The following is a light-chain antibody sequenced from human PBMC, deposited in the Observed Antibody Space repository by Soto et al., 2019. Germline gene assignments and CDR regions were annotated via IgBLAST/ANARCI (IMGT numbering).Light chain of an antibody. J-gene: IGKJ4*01. V-gene: IGKV3-15*01. CDR2: GAS. CDR3: QQYGTSPLT. Sequence: EIVMTQSPATLSVSPGERATLSCRASQSVSSNLAWYQQKPGQAPRLLIYGASTRATGIPARLSGRGSGTDFTLTISRLEPEDFAVYCCQQYGTSPLTFGGGTKVDIK. CDR1: QSVSSN.